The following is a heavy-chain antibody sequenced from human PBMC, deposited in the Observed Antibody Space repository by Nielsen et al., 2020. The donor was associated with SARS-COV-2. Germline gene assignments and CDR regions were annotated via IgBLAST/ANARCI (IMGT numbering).Heavy chain of an antibody. Sequence: WIRQPPGKGLEWIGSIYHSGSTYYNPSLKSRVTISVDTSKNQFSLKLSSVTAADTAVYYCARGEYCSNTSCYLRGRAWYYFDYWGQGTLVTVSS. V-gene: IGHV4-38-2*02. D-gene: IGHD2-2*01. CDR3: ARGEYCSNTSCYLRGRAWYYFDY. CDR2: IYHSGST. J-gene: IGHJ4*02.